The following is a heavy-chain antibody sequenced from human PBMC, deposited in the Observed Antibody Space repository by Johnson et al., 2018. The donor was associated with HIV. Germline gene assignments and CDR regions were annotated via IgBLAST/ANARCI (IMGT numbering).Heavy chain of an antibody. J-gene: IGHJ3*02. Sequence: EVQLVESGVGVVRPGGSLRLSCAVAGFRFDDYGMSWVRQAPGKGLEWISTINWNGGRTGYVDSLKGRFTISRDNAKNTLYLQMNSLRAEDTAVYYCASFWATGAFDIWGQGTMVTVSS. D-gene: IGHD3-10*01. V-gene: IGHV3-20*04. CDR2: INWNGGRT. CDR1: GFRFDDYG. CDR3: ASFWATGAFDI.